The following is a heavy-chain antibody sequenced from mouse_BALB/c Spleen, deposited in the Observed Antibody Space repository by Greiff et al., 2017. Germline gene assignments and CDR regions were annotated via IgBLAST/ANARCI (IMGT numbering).Heavy chain of an antibody. CDR3: ARGADRYDWFAY. D-gene: IGHD2-14*01. V-gene: IGHV3-8*02. J-gene: IGHJ3*01. CDR2: ISYSGST. CDR1: GDSITSGY. Sequence: EVQLQQSGPSLVKPSQTLSLTCSVTGDSITSGYWNWIRKFPGNKLEYMGYISYSGSTYYNPSLKSRISITRDTSKNQYYLQLNSVTTEDTATYYCARGADRYDWFAYWGQGTLVTVSA.